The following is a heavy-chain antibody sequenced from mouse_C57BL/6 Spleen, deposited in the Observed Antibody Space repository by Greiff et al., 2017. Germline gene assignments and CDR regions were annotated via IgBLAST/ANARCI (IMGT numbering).Heavy chain of an antibody. D-gene: IGHD3-2*02. V-gene: IGHV1-82*01. CDR2: IYPGDGDT. CDR1: GYAFSSSW. J-gene: IGHJ3*01. Sequence: QVQLQQSGPELVKPGASVKISCKASGYAFSSSWMNWVKQRPGKGLEWIGRIYPGDGDTNYNGKFKGKATLTADKSSSTAYMQLSSLTSEDSAVYFCARETAQAPLAYWGQGTLVTVSA. CDR3: ARETAQAPLAY.